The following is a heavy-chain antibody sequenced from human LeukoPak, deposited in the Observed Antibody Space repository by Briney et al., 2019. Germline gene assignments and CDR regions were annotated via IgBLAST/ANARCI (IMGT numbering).Heavy chain of an antibody. CDR1: GGSLSSYY. D-gene: IGHD3-16*01. V-gene: IGHV4-59*08. CDR2: IYHTGVS. CDR3: ARLRAYTTTHQYFFDY. Sequence: SETLSLTCTVSGGSLSSYYWTWIRQPPGKGLDWMGCIYHTGVSDYKPSLKSRLTISLDTSRSQFSLSLKSETAADAAVYYCARLRAYTTTHQYFFDYWGQGALVTVSS. J-gene: IGHJ4*02.